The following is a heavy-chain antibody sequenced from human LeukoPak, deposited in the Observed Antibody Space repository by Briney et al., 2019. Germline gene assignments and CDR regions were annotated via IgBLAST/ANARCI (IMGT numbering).Heavy chain of an antibody. CDR2: ISGSGGST. J-gene: IGHJ4*02. CDR1: GFTFSSYA. Sequence: GGSLRLSCAASGFTFSSYAMSWVRQAPGKGLEWVSAISGSGGSTYYADSVKGRFTISRDNSKDTLYLQMNSLRAEDTAVYYCAKDLSGIVGATNYWGQGTLVTVSS. D-gene: IGHD1-26*01. CDR3: AKDLSGIVGATNY. V-gene: IGHV3-23*01.